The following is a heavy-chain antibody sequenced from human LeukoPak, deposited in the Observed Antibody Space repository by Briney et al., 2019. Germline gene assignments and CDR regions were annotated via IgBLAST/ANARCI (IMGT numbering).Heavy chain of an antibody. D-gene: IGHD1-26*01. Sequence: PSETLSLTCTVSGGSISSGSYYWSWIRQPAGKGLEWIGRIYTSGSTNYNPSLKSRVTISVDTSKNQFSLKLSSVTAADTAVYYCARDRYSGSYAYWGQGTLVTVSS. CDR3: ARDRYSGSYAY. CDR2: IYTSGST. J-gene: IGHJ4*02. CDR1: GGSISSGSYY. V-gene: IGHV4-61*02.